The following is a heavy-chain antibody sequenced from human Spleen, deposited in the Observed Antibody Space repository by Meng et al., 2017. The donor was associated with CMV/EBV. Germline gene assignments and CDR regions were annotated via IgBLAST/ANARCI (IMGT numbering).Heavy chain of an antibody. Sequence: GGSLRLSCAASGFTVSSNYMGWVRQAPGKGLEWVSILYSGGDTYYADSVKGRFTISGDTSKNTVFLQMSILRAEDTAVYYCAKSRYQLRGVDYWGQGTQVTVSS. D-gene: IGHD2-2*01. CDR2: LYSGGDT. J-gene: IGHJ4*02. CDR3: AKSRYQLRGVDY. CDR1: GFTVSSNY. V-gene: IGHV3-53*01.